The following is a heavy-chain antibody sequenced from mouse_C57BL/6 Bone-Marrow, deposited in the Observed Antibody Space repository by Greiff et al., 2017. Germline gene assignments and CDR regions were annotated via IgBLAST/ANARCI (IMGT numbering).Heavy chain of an antibody. J-gene: IGHJ1*03. V-gene: IGHV1-52*01. CDR2: IDPSDSET. Sequence: QVQLQQPGAELVRPGSSVKLSCKASGYTFTSYWMHWVKQRPIQGLEWIGNIDPSDSETQYNQKFKDKATLTVDKSSRTASTQLSSLTYVDSAVYYCARGITTDVWGTGTTVTVSS. D-gene: IGHD1-1*01. CDR1: GYTFTSYW. CDR3: ARGITTDV.